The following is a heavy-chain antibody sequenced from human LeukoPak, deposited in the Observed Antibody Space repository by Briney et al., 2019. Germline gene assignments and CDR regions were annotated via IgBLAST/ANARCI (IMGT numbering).Heavy chain of an antibody. CDR2: SSGSGDST. V-gene: IGHV3-23*01. CDR3: AKSMRETYYSCFDH. Sequence: PGGSLRLSCAASGFTFGSYGMSWVRQTPGQGLEWVSGSSGSGDSTYYADSVKGRFTITRDNSKNTLYLQMNSLRAEDTAVYYCAKSMRETYYSCFDHWGQGTLVTVSS. J-gene: IGHJ4*02. D-gene: IGHD1-26*01. CDR1: GFTFGSYG.